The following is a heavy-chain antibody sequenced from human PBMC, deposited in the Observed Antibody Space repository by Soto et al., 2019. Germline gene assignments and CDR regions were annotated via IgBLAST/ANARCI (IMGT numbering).Heavy chain of an antibody. V-gene: IGHV4-31*03. J-gene: IGHJ5*02. CDR1: GGTISSGGYY. Sequence: QVQLQESGPGLVKPSQTLSLTCTVSGGTISSGGYYWSWIRQHPGKGLEWIGYIYYSGSTYYNPSLTSRVTISVDTSKNQFSLKLSSVTAADTAVYYCARVLGCSSTSCQNWFDPWGQGTLVTVSS. D-gene: IGHD2-2*01. CDR2: IYYSGST. CDR3: ARVLGCSSTSCQNWFDP.